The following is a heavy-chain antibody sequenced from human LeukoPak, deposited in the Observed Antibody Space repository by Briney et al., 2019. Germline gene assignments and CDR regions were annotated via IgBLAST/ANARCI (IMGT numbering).Heavy chain of an antibody. V-gene: IGHV1-69*10. CDR1: VGTFSIYA. CDR2: IIPMFGIA. J-gene: IGHJ3*02. Sequence: SVRVSSKASVGTFSIYAISCVRQTPGAGGEWRGQIIPMFGIANYAQRFQGRVTITADKSTSTAYMELNNLRYEDTAMYYCARDQWCYYDNQPPRNAAFDIWGQGTMVTVSS. CDR3: ARDQWCYYDNQPPRNAAFDI. D-gene: IGHD3-22*01.